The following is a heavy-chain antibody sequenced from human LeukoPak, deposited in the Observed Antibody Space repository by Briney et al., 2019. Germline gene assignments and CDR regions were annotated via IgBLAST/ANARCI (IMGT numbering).Heavy chain of an antibody. D-gene: IGHD3-10*01. CDR1: GGSISSYY. V-gene: IGHV4-4*07. Sequence: SETLSLTCSVSGGSISSYYWSWIRQPAGKGLEWIGRIYSSGSTNYNPSLKTRVTMSLDTSKNQFSLNLTTGTAADTAVYYCARTSARGAQFDYWGQGTLVTVSS. CDR2: IYSSGST. J-gene: IGHJ4*02. CDR3: ARTSARGAQFDY.